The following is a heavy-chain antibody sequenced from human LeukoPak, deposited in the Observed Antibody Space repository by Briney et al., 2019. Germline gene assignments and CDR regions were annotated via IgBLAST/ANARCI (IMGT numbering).Heavy chain of an antibody. V-gene: IGHV3-30*02. CDR1: GFIFSTYG. CDR2: IRYDGSNK. CDR3: AKVGTVYFPLDF. J-gene: IGHJ4*02. Sequence: GGSLRLSCAASGFIFSTYGMHWVRQAPGKGLEWVAFIRYDGSNKYYADSVKGRFTISRDNSKNTLYLQMNSLRAGDTAVYYCAKVGTVYFPLDFWGQGTLVTVSS. D-gene: IGHD2/OR15-2a*01.